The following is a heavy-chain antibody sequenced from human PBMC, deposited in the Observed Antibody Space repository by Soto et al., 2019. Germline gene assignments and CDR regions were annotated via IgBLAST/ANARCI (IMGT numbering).Heavy chain of an antibody. Sequence: SGPTLVNPTETLTLTCTVSGFSLSNARMGVSWIRQPPGKALEWLAHIFSNDEKSYSTSLKSRLTISKDTSKSQVVLTMTNMDPVDTATYYCARTPRLVAAAGSYYYYYYGMDVWGQGTTVTVSS. CDR1: GFSLSNARMG. CDR3: ARTPRLVAAAGSYYYYYYGMDV. V-gene: IGHV2-26*01. D-gene: IGHD6-13*01. J-gene: IGHJ6*02. CDR2: IFSNDEK.